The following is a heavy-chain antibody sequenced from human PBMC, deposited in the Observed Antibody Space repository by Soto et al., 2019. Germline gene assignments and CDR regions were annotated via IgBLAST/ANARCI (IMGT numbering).Heavy chain of an antibody. CDR3: VGGQYYFDY. CDR1: GFPFTSYG. V-gene: IGHV3-30*03. J-gene: IGHJ4*02. Sequence: QVQLVESGGCVVQPGRSLRLSCAASGFPFTSYGMHWVREGPDKGLEWVAIISYDGSDKYYADSVKGRFTISRDNSINALYLQMNSLRPEDTALYYCVGGQYYFDYRGQGSLVIFSS. CDR2: ISYDGSDK. D-gene: IGHD3-10*01.